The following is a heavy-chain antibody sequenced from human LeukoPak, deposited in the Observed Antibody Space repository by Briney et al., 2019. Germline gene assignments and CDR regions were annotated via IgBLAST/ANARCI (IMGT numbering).Heavy chain of an antibody. CDR1: GGSISSSSYH. V-gene: IGHV4-39*01. D-gene: IGHD6-19*01. J-gene: IGHJ4*02. CDR2: IYYSGTT. CDR3: ATTYGYTSGGYDY. Sequence: SETLALTCTVSGGSISSSSYHWGWIRQPPGKGLEWIGSIYYSGTTYYNPSLKSRVTISVDTSKNQFSLKVSSVTAADTAVYYCATTYGYTSGGYDYWGQGALVTVSS.